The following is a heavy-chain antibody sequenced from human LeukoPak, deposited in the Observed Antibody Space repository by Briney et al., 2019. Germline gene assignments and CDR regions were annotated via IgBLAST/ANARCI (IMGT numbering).Heavy chain of an antibody. CDR1: GGSFSGYY. J-gene: IGHJ4*02. V-gene: IGHV4-34*01. CDR2: MYYNGST. CDR3: ARRGEWVGATKGSFDY. D-gene: IGHD1-26*01. Sequence: SETLSLTCAVYGGSFSGYYWSWIRHPPGKGLEWIGNMYYNGSTYHNPSLTSRVAISVDTSKNQFSLKLSSVTAADTAVYYCARRGEWVGATKGSFDYWGQGTLVTVSS.